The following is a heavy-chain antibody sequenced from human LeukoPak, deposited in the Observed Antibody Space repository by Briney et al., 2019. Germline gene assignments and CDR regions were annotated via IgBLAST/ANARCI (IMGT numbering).Heavy chain of an antibody. V-gene: IGHV3-33*01. CDR1: GFTFSSYG. CDR3: ARAFSGYKDY. CDR2: VSYDGSNK. D-gene: IGHD3-22*01. J-gene: IGHJ4*02. Sequence: SGGSLRLSCAASGFTFSSYGIPWVRQAPGKGLEWVAVVSYDGSNKYYADFVKGRFTISRDNSKNTLYLQMNSLRAEDTALYYCARAFSGYKDYWGQGTLVTVSS.